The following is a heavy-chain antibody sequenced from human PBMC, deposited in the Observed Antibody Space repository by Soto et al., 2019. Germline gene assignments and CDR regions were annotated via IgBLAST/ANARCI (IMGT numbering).Heavy chain of an antibody. CDR3: ARGIAAAGIYY. V-gene: IGHV1-2*02. Sequence: GASVKVSCKASGGTFSSYAISWVRQAPGQGLEWMGWINPNSGGTNYAQKFQGRVTMTRDTSISTAYMELSRLRSDDTAVYYCARGIAAAGIYYWGQGTLVTVSS. J-gene: IGHJ4*02. D-gene: IGHD6-13*01. CDR2: INPNSGGT. CDR1: GGTFSSYA.